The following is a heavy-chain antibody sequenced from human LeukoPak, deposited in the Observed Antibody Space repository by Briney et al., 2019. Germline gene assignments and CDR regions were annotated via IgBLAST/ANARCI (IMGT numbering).Heavy chain of an antibody. CDR2: IIPIFGTA. D-gene: IGHD3-3*01. V-gene: IGHV1-69*01. J-gene: IGHJ4*02. Sequence: WASVKVSCKASGGTFSSYAISWVRQAPGQGLEWMGGIIPIFGTANYAQKFQGRVTITADESTSTAYMELSSLRSEDTAVYYCARDLVSRFWSGYYGYWGQGTLVTVSS. CDR1: GGTFSSYA. CDR3: ARDLVSRFWSGYYGY.